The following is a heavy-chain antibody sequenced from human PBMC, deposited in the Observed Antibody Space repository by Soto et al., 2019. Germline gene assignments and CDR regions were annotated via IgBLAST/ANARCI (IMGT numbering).Heavy chain of an antibody. CDR2: IKSKTDGGTT. CDR1: GFTFSNAW. D-gene: IGHD2-15*01. Sequence: GGSLRLSCAASGFTFSNAWMNWVRQAPGKGLEWVGRIKSKTDGGTTDYAAPVKGKFTISRDDSKNTLYLQMNSLKTEDTAVYYCTTDGEYCSGGSCYSAYWGQGTLVTVSS. V-gene: IGHV3-15*07. J-gene: IGHJ4*02. CDR3: TTDGEYCSGGSCYSAY.